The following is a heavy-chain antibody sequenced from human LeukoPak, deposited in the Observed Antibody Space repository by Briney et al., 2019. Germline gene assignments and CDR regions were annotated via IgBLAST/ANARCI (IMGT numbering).Heavy chain of an antibody. CDR3: ARRDGGNSYYYYYGMDV. Sequence: SVKVSCKASGGTFSSYAISWVRQAPGQGLEWMGGIIPIFGTANYAQKLQGRVTITADESTSTAYMELSSLRSEDTAVYYCARRDGGNSYYYYYGMDVWGQGTTVTVSS. V-gene: IGHV1-69*13. D-gene: IGHD4-23*01. CDR1: GGTFSSYA. CDR2: IIPIFGTA. J-gene: IGHJ6*02.